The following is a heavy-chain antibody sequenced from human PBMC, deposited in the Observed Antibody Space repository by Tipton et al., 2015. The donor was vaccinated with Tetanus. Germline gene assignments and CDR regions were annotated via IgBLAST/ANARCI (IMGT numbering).Heavy chain of an antibody. D-gene: IGHD3-10*01. CDR1: GGTFSSYA. CDR2: IIPIFGTA. J-gene: IGHJ5*02. CDR3: AELGYYYGSGSYPPFDP. Sequence: QLVQSGAEVKKPGSSVKVSCKASGGTFSSYAISWVRQAPGQGLEWMGGIIPIFGTANYAQKFQGRVTITADESTSPAYMEMGSLRSEDTAVYYCAELGYYYGSGSYPPFDPWGQGTLVTVSS. V-gene: IGHV1-69*01.